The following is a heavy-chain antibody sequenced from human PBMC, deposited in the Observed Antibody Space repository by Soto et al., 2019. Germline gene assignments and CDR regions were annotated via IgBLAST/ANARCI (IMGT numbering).Heavy chain of an antibody. CDR1: GYTFTSYG. CDR2: ISAYNGNT. V-gene: IGHV1-18*01. D-gene: IGHD4-17*01. Sequence: GASVKVSCKASGYTFTSYGISWVRQAPGQGLEWMGWISAYNGNTNYAQKLQGRVTMTTDTSTSTAYMELRSLRSDDTAVYYCARDSSSLDYGDYSGFHQDYWYFDLWGRGTLVTVSS. CDR3: ARDSSSLDYGDYSGFHQDYWYFDL. J-gene: IGHJ2*01.